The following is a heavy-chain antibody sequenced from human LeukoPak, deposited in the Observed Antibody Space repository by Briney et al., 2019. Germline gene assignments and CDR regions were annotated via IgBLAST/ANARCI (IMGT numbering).Heavy chain of an antibody. CDR2: MNPNSGNT. D-gene: IGHD3-10*01. CDR3: ARGQRITMVRGVIIGYYFDY. J-gene: IGHJ4*02. Sequence: ASVKVSCKASGYTFTSYDINWVRQATGQGLEWMGWMNPNSGNTGCAQKFQGRVTITRNTSISTAYMELSSLRSEDTAVYYCARGQRITMVRGVIIGYYFDYWGQGTLVTVSS. CDR1: GYTFTSYD. V-gene: IGHV1-8*03.